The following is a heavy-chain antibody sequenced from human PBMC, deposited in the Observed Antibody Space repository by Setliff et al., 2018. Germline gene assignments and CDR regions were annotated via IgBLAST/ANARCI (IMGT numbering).Heavy chain of an antibody. Sequence: GASVKVSCKASGYTFTNYDINWVRQAPGQGLEWVGWMNPNSGNTGCAQKFQDRVTITRNTSISTAYMELRSLRFEDTAVYYCARQTTSWYFRLGYFDLWGRGTLVTVSS. CDR1: GYTFTNYD. V-gene: IGHV1-8*03. J-gene: IGHJ2*01. D-gene: IGHD6-13*01. CDR3: ARQTTSWYFRLGYFDL. CDR2: MNPNSGNT.